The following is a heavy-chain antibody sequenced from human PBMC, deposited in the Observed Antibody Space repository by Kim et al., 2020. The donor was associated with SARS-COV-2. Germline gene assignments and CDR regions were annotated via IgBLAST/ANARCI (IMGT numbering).Heavy chain of an antibody. CDR3: ACAQQELPFAYSS. Sequence: GGSLRLSCAVSGFTFSTSGMGWVRQASGKGLEWVSAISGSGSGTYYADSVTGRFTISRDNSKNTLYLQLNNLRVEDTAFYYCACAQQELPFAYSSWG. D-gene: IGHD1-7*01. V-gene: IGHV3-23*01. CDR1: GFTFSTSG. CDR2: ISGSGSGT. J-gene: IGHJ6*03.